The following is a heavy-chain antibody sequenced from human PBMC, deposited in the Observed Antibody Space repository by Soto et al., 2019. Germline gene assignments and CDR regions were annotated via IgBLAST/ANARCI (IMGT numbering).Heavy chain of an antibody. V-gene: IGHV4-31*03. Sequence: SETLSLTCTVSGGSISSGGYYWSWIRQHPGKGLEWIGYIYYSGRTYYNPSLKNRITISLDTSKNQFSLKLTSVTDADTAVYYCARVREYTDSDVEFFDYWGQGTLVTVSS. J-gene: IGHJ4*02. CDR2: IYYSGRT. D-gene: IGHD3-10*01. CDR1: GGSISSGGYY. CDR3: ARVREYTDSDVEFFDY.